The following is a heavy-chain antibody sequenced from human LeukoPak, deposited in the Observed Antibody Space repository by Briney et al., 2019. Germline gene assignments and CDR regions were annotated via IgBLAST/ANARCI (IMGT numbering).Heavy chain of an antibody. Sequence: SETLSLTCTVSGGSVTTSSYYWGWIRQPPGKGLEWIGSMSHSGSAFYNPSLKSRVSISVDTSKNQFSLRVTSVTAADTALYYCARRSLREAYNRFDPWGKGTTVTVSS. V-gene: IGHV4-39*01. CDR1: GGSVTTSSYY. CDR2: MSHSGSA. J-gene: IGHJ6*04. D-gene: IGHD1-1*01. CDR3: ARRSLREAYNRFDP.